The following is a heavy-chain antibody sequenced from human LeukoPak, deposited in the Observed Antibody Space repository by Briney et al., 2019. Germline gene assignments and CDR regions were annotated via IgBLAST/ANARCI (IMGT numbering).Heavy chain of an antibody. CDR3: ARGVHYYGSGSPKTLDY. Sequence: SETLSLTCAVYGGSFSGYYWSWIRQPPGKGLEWIGEINHSGSTNYNPSPKSRVTISVDTSKNQFSLKLSSVTAADTAVYYCARGVHYYGSGSPKTLDYWGQGTLVTVSS. D-gene: IGHD3-10*01. CDR2: INHSGST. V-gene: IGHV4-34*01. J-gene: IGHJ4*02. CDR1: GGSFSGYY.